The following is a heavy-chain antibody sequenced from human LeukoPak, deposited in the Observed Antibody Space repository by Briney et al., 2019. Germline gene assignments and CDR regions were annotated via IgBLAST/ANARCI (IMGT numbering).Heavy chain of an antibody. D-gene: IGHD3-16*01. CDR2: IRRKGNDYAT. CDR3: TRLGGSPPYFDY. J-gene: IGHJ4*02. CDR1: GFTFSGSA. Sequence: GGSLRLSCAASGFTFSGSAMHWVRQASGKGLEWVGRIRRKGNDYATAYAASVKGRFTISRDDSKNTAYLQMDSLKTEDTAVYFCTRLGGSPPYFDYWGQGTLVTVSS. V-gene: IGHV3-73*01.